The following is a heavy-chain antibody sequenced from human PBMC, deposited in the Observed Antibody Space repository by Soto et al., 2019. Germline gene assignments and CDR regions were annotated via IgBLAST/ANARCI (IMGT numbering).Heavy chain of an antibody. CDR1: VFTCSSYA. CDR3: ARDSGVATRYAFDI. Sequence: PGGSLRLSCAASVFTCSSYAMHWVRQAPGKGLEWVAVISYDGSNKYYADSVKGRFTISRDNSKNTLYLQMNSLRAEDTAVYYCARDSGVATRYAFDIWGQGTMVTVSS. D-gene: IGHD5-12*01. CDR2: ISYDGSNK. J-gene: IGHJ3*02. V-gene: IGHV3-30-3*01.